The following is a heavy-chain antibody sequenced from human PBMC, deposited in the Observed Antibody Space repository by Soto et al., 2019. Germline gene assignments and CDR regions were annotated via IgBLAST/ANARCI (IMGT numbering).Heavy chain of an antibody. D-gene: IGHD4-17*01. Sequence: XETLSLACTVAGGSISSYCWSWIRQPPGKGLEWIGYIYYSGSTNYNPSLKSRVTISVDTSKNQFSLKLSSVTAADTAVYYCARASPGYGAYGYWGQGTLVTVSS. CDR3: ARASPGYGAYGY. J-gene: IGHJ4*02. V-gene: IGHV4-59*01. CDR1: GGSISSYC. CDR2: IYYSGST.